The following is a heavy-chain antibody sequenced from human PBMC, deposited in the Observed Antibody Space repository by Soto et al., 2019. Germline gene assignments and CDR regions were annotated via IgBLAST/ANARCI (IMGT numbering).Heavy chain of an antibody. CDR2: IYYSGST. D-gene: IGHD4-17*01. J-gene: IGHJ4*02. V-gene: IGHV4-31*03. CDR3: ARDPRGYGVDY. Sequence: SETLSLTCTVSGGSISSGGYYWSWIRQHPGKGLEWIGYIYYSGSTYYNPSLKSRVTISVDTSKNQFSLNLSSVTAADTAVYYCARDPRGYGVDYWGQGTLVTVSS. CDR1: GGSISSGGYY.